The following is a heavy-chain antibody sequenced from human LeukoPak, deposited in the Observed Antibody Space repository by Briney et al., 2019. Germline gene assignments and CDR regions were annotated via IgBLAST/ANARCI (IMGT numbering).Heavy chain of an antibody. CDR1: GYTFTGYY. CDR2: INPSGTNT. J-gene: IGHJ4*02. CDR3: AREESGGYFDY. Sequence: EASVKVSCKASGYTFTGYYMHWVRQAPGQGLEWMGLINPSGTNTNYAQKFRGRVTMTRDTSTSTVYMDLSSLRSEDTAMYFCAREESGGYFDYWGQGTLVTVSS. D-gene: IGHD2-8*02. V-gene: IGHV1-46*01.